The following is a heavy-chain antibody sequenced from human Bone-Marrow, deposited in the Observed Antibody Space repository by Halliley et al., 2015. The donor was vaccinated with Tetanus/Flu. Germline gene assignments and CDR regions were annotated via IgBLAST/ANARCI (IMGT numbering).Heavy chain of an antibody. Sequence: VAFIAFDGFSTSYADPVKGRFTISRDNSRNPLFLQMNSLTSEDPALYYCAKGKGPWLAPIDSWGQGAQVTVSS. J-gene: IGHJ4*02. CDR3: AKGKGPWLAPIDS. D-gene: IGHD6-19*01. CDR2: IAFDGFST. V-gene: IGHV3-43*01.